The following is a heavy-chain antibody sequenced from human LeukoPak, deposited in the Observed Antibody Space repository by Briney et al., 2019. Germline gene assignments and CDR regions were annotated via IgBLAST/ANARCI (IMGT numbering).Heavy chain of an antibody. V-gene: IGHV3-30*03. J-gene: IGHJ6*02. D-gene: IGHD5-24*01. Sequence: PGGSLRLSCAASGFTFSSYSMNWVRQAPGKGLEWVAVISYDGSNKYYADSVKGRFTISRDNSKNTLYLQMNSLRAEDTAVYYCARDIGVMATITAEGMDVWGQGTTVTVSS. CDR2: ISYDGSNK. CDR1: GFTFSSYS. CDR3: ARDIGVMATITAEGMDV.